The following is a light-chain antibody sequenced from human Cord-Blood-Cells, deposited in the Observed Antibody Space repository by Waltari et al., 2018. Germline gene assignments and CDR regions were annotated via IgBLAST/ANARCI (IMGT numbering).Light chain of an antibody. CDR2: GKN. CDR1: SLRSYY. V-gene: IGLV3-19*01. J-gene: IGLJ2*01. Sequence: SSELTQDTAVSVALGQTVRITCQGDSLRSYYASWYQQKPGQAPVLVIYGKNNRPSGIPDRFSGSSSGNTASLTITGAQAEDEADYYCNSRDSSGKRVFGGGTKLTVL. CDR3: NSRDSSGKRV.